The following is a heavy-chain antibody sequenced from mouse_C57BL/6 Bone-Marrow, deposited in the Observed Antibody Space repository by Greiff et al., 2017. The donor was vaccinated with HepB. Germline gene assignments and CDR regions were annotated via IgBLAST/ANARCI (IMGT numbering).Heavy chain of an antibody. V-gene: IGHV5-17*01. CDR2: ISSGSSTN. J-gene: IGHJ4*01. Sequence: EVKVVESGGGLVKPGGSLKLSCAASGFTFSDYGMHWVRQAPEKGLEWVAYISSGSSTNYYADTVKGRFTISRDNAKNTLFLQITSLTSEDTAMSYCARGYSYYYAMDYWGQGTSVTVSS. CDR1: GFTFSDYG. CDR3: ARGYSYYYAMDY. D-gene: IGHD2-14*01.